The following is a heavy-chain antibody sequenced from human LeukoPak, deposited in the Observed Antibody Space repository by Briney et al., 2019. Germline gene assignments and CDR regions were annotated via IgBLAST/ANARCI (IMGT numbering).Heavy chain of an antibody. CDR1: GYTFTSYD. CDR3: ARGIAVGYYYYYYYMDV. V-gene: IGHV1-8*01. D-gene: IGHD6-19*01. Sequence: EASVKVSCKASGYTFTSYDINWVRQATGQGLEWMGWMNPNSGNTGHAQKFQGRVTMTRNTSISTAYMELSSLRSEDTAVYYCARGIAVGYYYYYYYMDVWGKGTTVTVSS. J-gene: IGHJ6*03. CDR2: MNPNSGNT.